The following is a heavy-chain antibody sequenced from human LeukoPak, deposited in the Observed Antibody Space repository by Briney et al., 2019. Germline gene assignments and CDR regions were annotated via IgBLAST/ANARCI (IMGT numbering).Heavy chain of an antibody. J-gene: IGHJ3*02. CDR3: ARWVRWPPRDAFDI. Sequence: SETLSLTCAVYGGSFSGYYWSWISQPPGKGLEWIGEINHSGSTNYHPSLNGRASISVDTSKNQVSLKLSSVAAADTAVYYCARWVRWPPRDAFDIWGQGTMVTVSS. V-gene: IGHV4-34*01. CDR1: GGSFSGYY. D-gene: IGHD4-23*01. CDR2: INHSGST.